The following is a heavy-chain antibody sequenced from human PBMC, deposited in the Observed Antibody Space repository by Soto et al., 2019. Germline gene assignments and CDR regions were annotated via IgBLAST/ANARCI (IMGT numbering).Heavy chain of an antibody. CDR2: INTDGSVT. J-gene: IGHJ4*02. Sequence: DVDLVESGGALVQPGGSLRLSCAGSDFTFSNFWMHWVRQAPGKGLVWVARINTDGSVTSHADSVKGRFTISRDNAKSTLYLQMTSLREEDSAIYYCARQTGLGATNYWGRGTLVTVSS. CDR3: ARQTGLGATNY. CDR1: DFTFSNFW. D-gene: IGHD1-26*01. V-gene: IGHV3-74*01.